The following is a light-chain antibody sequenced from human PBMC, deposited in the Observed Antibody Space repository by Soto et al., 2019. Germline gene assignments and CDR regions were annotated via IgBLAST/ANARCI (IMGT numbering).Light chain of an antibody. CDR1: GNDVGAYNY. V-gene: IGLV2-11*01. Sequence: QSALTQPRSVSGSPGQSVTISCTGTGNDVGAYNYASWYQQHPGRPPKLMIYDVARWPPGVPDRFSGSKSGNTASLTISGLHDDDEDAHLCCSYAGGYTYLFGTGTKVTVL. CDR2: DVA. CDR3: CSYAGGYTYL. J-gene: IGLJ1*01.